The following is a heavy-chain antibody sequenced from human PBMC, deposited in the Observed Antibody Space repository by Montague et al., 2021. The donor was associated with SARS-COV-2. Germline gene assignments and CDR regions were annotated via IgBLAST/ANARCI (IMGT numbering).Heavy chain of an antibody. J-gene: IGHJ6*02. Sequence: SVKVSCKASGYTFTGYYMHWVRQAPGQGLEWMGWINPNSGGTNYAQKFQGWVTMTRDTSISTAYMELSRLRSDDTAVYYCARAGAGLGYYYYGMDVWGQGTTVTASS. D-gene: IGHD3-16*01. CDR1: GYTFTGYY. V-gene: IGHV1-2*04. CDR2: INPNSGGT. CDR3: ARAGAGLGYYYYGMDV.